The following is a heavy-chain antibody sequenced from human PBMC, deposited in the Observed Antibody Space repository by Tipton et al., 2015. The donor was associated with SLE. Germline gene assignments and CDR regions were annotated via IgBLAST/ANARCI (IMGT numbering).Heavy chain of an antibody. Sequence: SLRLSCAASGFTFSSYAMHWVRQAPGKGLEWVAVILYDGGNKYYADSVKGRFTISRDNSKNTLYLQMNSLRPEDTAVYYCARVGGGSFISNWFDPWGQGTLVTVSS. CDR3: ARVGGGSFISNWFDP. CDR2: ILYDGGNK. V-gene: IGHV3-30*04. J-gene: IGHJ5*02. CDR1: GFTFSSYA. D-gene: IGHD1-26*01.